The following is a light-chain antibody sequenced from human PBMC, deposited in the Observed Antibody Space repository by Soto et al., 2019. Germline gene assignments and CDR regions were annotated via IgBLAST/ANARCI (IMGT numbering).Light chain of an antibody. Sequence: QSALTQPPSASGSPGQSVTISCTGTSSDVGDYNYVSWYQHHPGKAPKRRIYEVSKRPSGVPDRFSGSKSGNTASLTVSGLQADDEADYYCSSYAGSNNFVVFGGGTKLTVL. CDR1: SSDVGDYNY. V-gene: IGLV2-8*01. J-gene: IGLJ2*01. CDR3: SSYAGSNNFVV. CDR2: EVS.